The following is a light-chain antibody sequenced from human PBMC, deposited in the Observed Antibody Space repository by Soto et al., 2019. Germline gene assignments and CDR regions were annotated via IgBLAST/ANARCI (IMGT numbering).Light chain of an antibody. CDR1: SSDVGGYNY. J-gene: IGLJ1*01. Sequence: QPVLTQPPSASGSPGQSVTISCTGTSSDVGGYNYVSWYQQHPGRAPKLLIYEVTKRPSGVPDRFSGSKSGNTASLTVSGLQDEDEADYYCSSYAGSSTYVFGHGTKVTV. CDR3: SSYAGSSTYV. V-gene: IGLV2-8*01. CDR2: EVT.